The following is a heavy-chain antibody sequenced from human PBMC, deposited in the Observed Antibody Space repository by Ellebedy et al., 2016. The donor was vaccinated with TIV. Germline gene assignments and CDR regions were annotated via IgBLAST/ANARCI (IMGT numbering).Heavy chain of an antibody. V-gene: IGHV3-23*01. CDR1: GFTFSSYA. CDR2: ISGSGGST. Sequence: GESLKISXAASGFTFSSYAMSWVRQAPGKGLEWVSAISGSGGSTYYADSVKGRFTISRDNSKNTLYLQMNSLGAEDTAVYYCARNRMPSKYLGLYWGRGTLVTVSS. CDR3: ARNRMPSKYLGLY. J-gene: IGHJ4*02. D-gene: IGHD1-14*01.